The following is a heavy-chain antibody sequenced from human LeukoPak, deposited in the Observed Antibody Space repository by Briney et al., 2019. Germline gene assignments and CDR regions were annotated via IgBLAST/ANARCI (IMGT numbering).Heavy chain of an antibody. CDR3: ARDHPWMTDI. CDR2: IYYSGST. D-gene: IGHD5-12*01. Sequence: SETLSLTCTVSGGSISSSSYYWGWIRQPPGKGLEWIGSIYYSGSTYYNPSLKSRVTISVDTSKNQFSLKLSSVTAADTAVYYCARDHPWMTDIWGQGTMVTVSS. CDR1: GGSISSSSYY. V-gene: IGHV4-39*07. J-gene: IGHJ3*02.